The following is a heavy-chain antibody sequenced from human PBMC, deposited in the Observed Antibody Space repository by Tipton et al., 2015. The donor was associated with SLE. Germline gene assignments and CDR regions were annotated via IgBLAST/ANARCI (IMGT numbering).Heavy chain of an antibody. V-gene: IGHV4-38-2*02. CDR3: AREDIVATTSAYNWFDP. CDR1: GYSISSGYY. Sequence: TLSLTCAVSGYSISSGYYWGWIRQPPGKGLEWIGSIYHGGSTYYNPSLKSRVTISVDTSKNQFSLKLSSVTAADTAVYYCAREDIVATTSAYNWFDPWGQGTLVTVSS. J-gene: IGHJ5*02. CDR2: IYHGGST. D-gene: IGHD5-12*01.